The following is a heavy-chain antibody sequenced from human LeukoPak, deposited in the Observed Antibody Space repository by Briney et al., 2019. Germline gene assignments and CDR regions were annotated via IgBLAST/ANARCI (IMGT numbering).Heavy chain of an antibody. J-gene: IGHJ6*02. D-gene: IGHD4-11*01. Sequence: PSETLSLTCAVSGGSISSGGYSWSWIRQPPGTGLEWIGYIYHSGSTYYNPSLKSRVTISVDTSKNQFSLKLSSVTAADTAVYYCARVKHTHSKDYYYGMDVWGQGTTVTVSS. CDR1: GGSISSGGYS. CDR2: IYHSGST. CDR3: ARVKHTHSKDYYYGMDV. V-gene: IGHV4-30-2*01.